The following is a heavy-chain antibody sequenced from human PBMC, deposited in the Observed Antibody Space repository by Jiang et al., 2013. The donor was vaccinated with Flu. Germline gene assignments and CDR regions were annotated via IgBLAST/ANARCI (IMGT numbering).Heavy chain of an antibody. CDR2: IIPILGIA. CDR3: ARDPGHVMTGTKNADY. D-gene: IGHD1-1*01. V-gene: IGHV1-69*04. J-gene: IGHJ4*02. Sequence: GAEVKKPGSSVKVSCKASGGTFSSYAISWVRQAPGQGLEWMGRIIPILGIANYAQKFQGRVTITADKSTSTAYMELSSLRSEDTAVYYCARDPGHVMTGTKNADYWGQGTLVTVSS. CDR1: GGTFSSYA.